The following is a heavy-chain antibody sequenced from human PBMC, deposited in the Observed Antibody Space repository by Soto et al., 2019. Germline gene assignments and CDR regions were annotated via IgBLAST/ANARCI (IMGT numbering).Heavy chain of an antibody. CDR1: GFSFRDFS. Sequence: GGSLRLSCAASGFSFRDFSMSWVRQAPGKGQEWVSFIDLRGTTTYNSDPVKGRFTISKDRSRNTVFLQMNRLRVEDTATYYCAKDRVPDGIYSFDYWGQGVLVTVSS. D-gene: IGHD2-15*01. CDR2: IDLRGTTT. CDR3: AKDRVPDGIYSFDY. J-gene: IGHJ4*02. V-gene: IGHV3-23*02.